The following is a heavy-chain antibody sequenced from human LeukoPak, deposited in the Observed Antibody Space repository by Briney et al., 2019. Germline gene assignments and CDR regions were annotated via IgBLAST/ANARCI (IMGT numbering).Heavy chain of an antibody. CDR2: IYHSGST. J-gene: IGHJ4*02. CDR3: ARLQLFYSNYVDY. CDR1: GYSISSGYY. Sequence: SETLSLTCAVSGYSISSGYYWGWIRQPPGKGLEWIGSIYHSGSTYYNPSLKSRVTISVDTSKNQFSLKLSSVTAADTAVYYCARLQLFYSNYVDYWGQGTLVTASS. V-gene: IGHV4-38-2*01. D-gene: IGHD4-11*01.